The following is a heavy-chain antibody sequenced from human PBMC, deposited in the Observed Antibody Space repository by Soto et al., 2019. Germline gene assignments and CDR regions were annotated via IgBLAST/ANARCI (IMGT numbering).Heavy chain of an antibody. CDR3: ARVFPCAGGSCVRDYSYIDV. D-gene: IGHD2-15*01. Sequence: QVQLQQWGAGLLKPSETLSRTCAVYGGSFSDYYWSWIRQAPGKGLEWIGEINHSGSTNYNPSLKSRVTISVDTSKNQFSLKLSSVTAADTAVYYCARVFPCAGGSCVRDYSYIDVWGKGTTVTVSS. CDR1: GGSFSDYY. V-gene: IGHV4-34*01. CDR2: INHSGST. J-gene: IGHJ6*03.